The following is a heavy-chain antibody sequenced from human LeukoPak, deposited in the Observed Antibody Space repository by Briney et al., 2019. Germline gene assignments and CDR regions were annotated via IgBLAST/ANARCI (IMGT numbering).Heavy chain of an antibody. Sequence: GGSLRLSCAASGFPFSSYAMSWLRQAPGKGLEWVSAISGRGVTTYYADSVKGRFTISRDNSKNTLSLQMNSLRAEDTAVYYCARDDAKYYDSSGYYVEYFQHWGQGTLVTVSS. CDR3: ARDDAKYYDSSGYYVEYFQH. CDR2: ISGRGVTT. J-gene: IGHJ1*01. V-gene: IGHV3-23*01. D-gene: IGHD3-22*01. CDR1: GFPFSSYA.